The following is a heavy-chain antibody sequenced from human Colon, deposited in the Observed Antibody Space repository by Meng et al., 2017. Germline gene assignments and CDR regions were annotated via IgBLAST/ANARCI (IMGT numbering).Heavy chain of an antibody. V-gene: IGHV4-4*02. CDR2: VYHSGDT. CDR3: VRSRAWVRTGFDP. Sequence: QVQLQESGPGLVKPSVTLSLPCAVSGGSISNDNWWSWVRQPPGKGLEWIGEVYHSGDTNYNPSLRSRVTVSVDTSRSQFSLELTSVTAADTAVYYCVRSRAWVRTGFDPWGQGTLVTVSS. D-gene: IGHD1/OR15-1a*01. CDR1: GGSISNDNW. J-gene: IGHJ5*02.